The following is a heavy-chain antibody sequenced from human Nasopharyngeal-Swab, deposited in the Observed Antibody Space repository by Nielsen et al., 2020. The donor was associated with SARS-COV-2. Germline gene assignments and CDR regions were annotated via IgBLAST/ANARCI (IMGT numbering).Heavy chain of an antibody. Sequence: SETLSLTCAVYGGSFSGYYCSWIRQPPGKGLEWIGEINHSGSTNYNPSLKSRVTISVDTSKNQFSLKLSSVTAADTAVYYCARALRGAAAKYYFDYWGQGTLVTVSS. CDR1: GGSFSGYY. D-gene: IGHD6-25*01. CDR2: INHSGST. CDR3: ARALRGAAAKYYFDY. J-gene: IGHJ4*02. V-gene: IGHV4-34*01.